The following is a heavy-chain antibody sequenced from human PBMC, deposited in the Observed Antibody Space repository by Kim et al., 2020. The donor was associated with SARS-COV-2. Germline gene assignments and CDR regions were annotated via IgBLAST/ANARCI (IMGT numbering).Heavy chain of an antibody. J-gene: IGHJ4*02. V-gene: IGHV4-34*01. D-gene: IGHD2-15*01. CDR3: ARGLYCSGGSCYLPPTGTYYFDY. CDR1: GGSFSGYY. CDR2: INHSGST. Sequence: SETLSLTCAVYGGSFSGYYWSWIRQPPGKGLEWIGEINHSGSTNYNPSLKSRVTISVDTSKNQFSLKPSSVTAADTAVYYCARGLYCSGGSCYLPPTGTYYFDYWAREPWSPSPQ.